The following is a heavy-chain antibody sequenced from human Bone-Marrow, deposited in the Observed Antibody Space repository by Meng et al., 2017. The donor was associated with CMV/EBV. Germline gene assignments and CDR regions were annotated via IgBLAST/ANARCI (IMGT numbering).Heavy chain of an antibody. CDR2: INSDGSRT. Sequence: SCAASGLTVSSYWRDWVSQAPGKGMVRVTSINSDGSRTSYGDSVKGRFTISRDNATNTLYLQMNSLRAEDTAVYYCAREGGYGGFDPWGQGTLVTVSS. V-gene: IGHV3-74*01. J-gene: IGHJ5*02. CDR3: AREGGYGGFDP. CDR1: GLTVSSYW. D-gene: IGHD6-13*01.